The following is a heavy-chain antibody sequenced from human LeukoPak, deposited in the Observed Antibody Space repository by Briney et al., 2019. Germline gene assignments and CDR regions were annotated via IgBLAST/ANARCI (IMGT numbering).Heavy chain of an antibody. J-gene: IGHJ4*02. CDR1: GGTFSSYA. Sequence: SVKVSCKASGGTFSSYAISWVRQAPGQGLEWMGGIIPIFGTANYAQKFQGRVTITADESTSTAYMELSSLRSEDTAVYYCARDRELRYFDWTLDYWGQGTLVTVSS. CDR2: IIPIFGTA. D-gene: IGHD3-9*01. CDR3: ARDRELRYFDWTLDY. V-gene: IGHV1-69*13.